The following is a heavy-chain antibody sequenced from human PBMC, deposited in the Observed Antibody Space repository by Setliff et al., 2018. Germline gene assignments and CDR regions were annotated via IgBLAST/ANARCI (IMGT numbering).Heavy chain of an antibody. J-gene: IGHJ4*02. V-gene: IGHV3-7*01. Sequence: GGSLRLSCTASGLSYSNYWVSWVRQAPGKGLEWLASINPHGSEKYYADSVKGRFTISRDNAKNSLSLQMSNLRIEDTAVYYCFGAGTCSYWGQGTLVTVSS. CDR3: FGAGTCSY. CDR2: INPHGSEK. D-gene: IGHD3-10*01. CDR1: GLSYSNYW.